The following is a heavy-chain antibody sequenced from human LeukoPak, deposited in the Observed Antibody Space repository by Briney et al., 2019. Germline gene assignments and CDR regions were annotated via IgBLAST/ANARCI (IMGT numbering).Heavy chain of an antibody. V-gene: IGHV1-69*06. CDR2: IIPMFRTA. J-gene: IGHJ6*03. CDR1: GGIFSNYM. Sequence: SVKVSCKASGGIFSNYMFTWVRQAPGQGLEWMGGIIPMFRTANYAQKFQGRVTITADKSTSTAYMELSSLRSEDTAVYYCAGEYSSSSVFYYYMDVWGKGTTVTVSS. D-gene: IGHD6-6*01. CDR3: AGEYSSSSVFYYYMDV.